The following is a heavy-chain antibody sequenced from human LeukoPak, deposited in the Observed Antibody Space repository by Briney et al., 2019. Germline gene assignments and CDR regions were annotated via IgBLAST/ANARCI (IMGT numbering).Heavy chain of an antibody. V-gene: IGHV5-51*01. CDR1: GYSFTSYW. J-gene: IGHJ4*02. D-gene: IGHD2-21*02. CDR3: ARLADVVTAPNFDY. Sequence: GESLKISCKGSGYSFTSYWIGWVRQMPGKGLEWMGIIYPGDSDTRYNPSLQGQVTISADKSISTAYMQWSSLKASDTAMYYCARLADVVTAPNFDYWGQGTLVTVSS. CDR2: IYPGDSDT.